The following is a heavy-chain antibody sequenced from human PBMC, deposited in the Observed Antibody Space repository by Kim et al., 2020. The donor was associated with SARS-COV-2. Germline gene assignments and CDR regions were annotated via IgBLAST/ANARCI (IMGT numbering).Heavy chain of an antibody. CDR2: IYHSGST. D-gene: IGHD2-21*01. CDR1: GGSISSSNW. CDR3: ARERCGGDCYYMNYYYYYGMDV. V-gene: IGHV4-4*02. J-gene: IGHJ6*02. Sequence: SETLSLTCAVSGGSISSSNWWSWVRQPTGKGLEWIGEIYHSGSTNYNPSLKSRVTISVDKSKNQFSLKLSSVTAADTAVYYCARERCGGDCYYMNYYYYYGMDVWGQGTTVTVSS.